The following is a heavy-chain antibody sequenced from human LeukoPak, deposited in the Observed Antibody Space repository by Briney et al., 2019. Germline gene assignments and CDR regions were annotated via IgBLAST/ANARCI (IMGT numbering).Heavy chain of an antibody. CDR1: GYRFNSYW. D-gene: IGHD5-24*01. V-gene: IGHV5-51*01. J-gene: IGHJ4*02. CDR2: IYPGNSDT. Sequence: GESLKISCKGSGYRFNSYWIGWVRQMPGKGLEWMGIIYPGNSDTRYSPSFQGRVTILADKSISTAYLQWSSLKASDTGIYYCARHGPVDMATTDCDYWGQGTLVTVSP. CDR3: ARHGPVDMATTDCDY.